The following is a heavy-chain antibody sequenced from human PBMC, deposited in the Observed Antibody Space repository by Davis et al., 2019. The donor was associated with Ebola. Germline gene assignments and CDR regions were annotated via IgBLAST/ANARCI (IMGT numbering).Heavy chain of an antibody. CDR1: GFTFSSYG. CDR3: ARDNWNGYLFYYYYGMDV. Sequence: GESLKISCAASGFTFSSYGMHWVRQAPGKGLEWVAFIRHDGSNKYYADSVKGRFTISRDNSKNTLYLQMNSLRAEDTAVYYCARDNWNGYLFYYYYGMDVWGQGTTVTVSS. J-gene: IGHJ6*02. CDR2: IRHDGSNK. V-gene: IGHV3-30*02. D-gene: IGHD1-20*01.